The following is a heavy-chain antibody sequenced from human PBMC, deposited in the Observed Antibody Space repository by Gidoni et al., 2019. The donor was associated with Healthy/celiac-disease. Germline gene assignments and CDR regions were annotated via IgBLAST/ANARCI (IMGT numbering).Heavy chain of an antibody. V-gene: IGHV3-9*01. CDR3: AKDSSSTVTTLFDY. Sequence: EVQLVESGGGLVQPGRSLRLSCAASGFTFDDYAMHWVRQAPGKGLEWVSGISWNRGSIGYADSVKGRFTISRDNAKNSLYLQMNSLRAEDTALYYCAKDSSSTVTTLFDYWGQGTLVTVSS. J-gene: IGHJ4*02. CDR2: ISWNRGSI. CDR1: GFTFDDYA. D-gene: IGHD4-17*01.